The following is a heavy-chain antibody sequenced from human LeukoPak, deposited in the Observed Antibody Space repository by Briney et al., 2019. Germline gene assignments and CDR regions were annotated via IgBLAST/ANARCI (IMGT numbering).Heavy chain of an antibody. CDR3: AKYRSNGWYLDY. CDR1: GFTFSSYG. V-gene: IGHV3-30*02. Sequence: PGGSLSLSCAASGFTFSSYGMHWVRQAPGKGLEWVAFIRYDGSNKYYEDSVKGRFTISRDNSKNTLYLQMNSLRAEDTAVYYCAKYRSNGWYLDYWGQGTLVTVSS. J-gene: IGHJ4*02. CDR2: IRYDGSNK. D-gene: IGHD6-19*01.